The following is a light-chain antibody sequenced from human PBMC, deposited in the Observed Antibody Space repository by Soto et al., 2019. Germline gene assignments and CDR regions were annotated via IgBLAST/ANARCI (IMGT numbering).Light chain of an antibody. Sequence: AIRMTQSPSSFSASTGDRVSITCRATQDIGTYLAWYQQIPGKAPKLLIYDASTLQTGVQSRFSGSGSGTDFTLTISYLQSEDFGTYYCQQFYNYPRTFGQGTKVDIK. CDR3: QQFYNYPRT. CDR1: QDIGTY. V-gene: IGKV1-8*01. CDR2: DAS. J-gene: IGKJ1*01.